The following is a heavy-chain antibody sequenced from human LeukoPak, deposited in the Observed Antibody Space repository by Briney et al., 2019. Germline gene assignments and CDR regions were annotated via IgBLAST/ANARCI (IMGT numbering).Heavy chain of an antibody. V-gene: IGHV4-39*01. J-gene: IGHJ4*02. CDR2: IYYSGST. Sequence: PSETLSLTCTVSGGSISSSSYYWGWIRQPPGKGLEWIGSIYYSGSTYYNPSLKSRVTISVDTSKNQFSLKLSSVTAADTAVYYCATHDYVDTAMYFWGQGTLVTVSS. CDR3: ATHDYVDTAMYF. D-gene: IGHD5-18*01. CDR1: GGSISSSSYY.